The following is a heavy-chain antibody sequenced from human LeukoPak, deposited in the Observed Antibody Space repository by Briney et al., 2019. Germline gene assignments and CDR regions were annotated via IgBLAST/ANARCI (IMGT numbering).Heavy chain of an antibody. Sequence: SETLSLTCAVYGGSFSGYYWSWIRQPPGKGLEWIGEINHSGSTNYNPSLKSRVTISVDTSKNQFSLKLSSVTAADTAVYYCARGKRGYNYGPGDYWGQGTLVTVSS. CDR3: ARGKRGYNYGPGDY. V-gene: IGHV4-34*01. CDR1: GGSFSGYY. CDR2: INHSGST. D-gene: IGHD5-18*01. J-gene: IGHJ4*02.